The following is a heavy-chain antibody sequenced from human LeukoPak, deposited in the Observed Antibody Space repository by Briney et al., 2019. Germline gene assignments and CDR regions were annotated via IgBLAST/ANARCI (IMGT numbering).Heavy chain of an antibody. D-gene: IGHD3-10*01. CDR3: ARDRERYGSGSPPDY. Sequence: GASVKVSCKASGGTFSSYAISWVRRAPGQGLEWMGGIIPIFGTANYAQKFQGRVTITADESTSTAYMELSSLRSEDTAVYYCARDRERYGSGSPPDYWGQGTLVTVSS. V-gene: IGHV1-69*13. CDR2: IIPIFGTA. CDR1: GGTFSSYA. J-gene: IGHJ4*02.